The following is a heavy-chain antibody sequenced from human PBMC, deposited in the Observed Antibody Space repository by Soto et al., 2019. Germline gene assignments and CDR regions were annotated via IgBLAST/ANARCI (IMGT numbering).Heavy chain of an antibody. CDR3: ARDETYYYGSGPV. CDR1: GFTFRSYW. Sequence: LRLSCAASGFTFRSYWMSWVRQAPGKGLEWVANIKQDGSEKYYVDSVKGRFTISRDNAKNSLYLQMNSLRAEDTAVYYCARDETYYYGSGPVGGQGTLVTSPQ. J-gene: IGHJ4*02. CDR2: IKQDGSEK. D-gene: IGHD3-10*01. V-gene: IGHV3-7*01.